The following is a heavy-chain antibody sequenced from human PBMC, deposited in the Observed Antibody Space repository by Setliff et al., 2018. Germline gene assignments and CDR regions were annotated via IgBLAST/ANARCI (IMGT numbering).Heavy chain of an antibody. D-gene: IGHD5-18*01. J-gene: IGHJ3*01. CDR3: VRDRWKVMVNKGDDAFDL. CDR2: ISTSGATT. Sequence: GGSLRLSCAASEFTFSAHSMHWVRQAPGKGLEWISYISTSGATTYYADSVKGRFTISRDDAKNSLYLQMNNLRAGDTAVYYCVRDRWKVMVNKGDDAFDLWGQGTMVTVSS. CDR1: EFTFSAHS. V-gene: IGHV3-48*04.